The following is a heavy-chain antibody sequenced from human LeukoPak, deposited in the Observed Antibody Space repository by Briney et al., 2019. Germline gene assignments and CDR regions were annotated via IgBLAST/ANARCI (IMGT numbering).Heavy chain of an antibody. J-gene: IGHJ1*01. V-gene: IGHV1-69*05. D-gene: IGHD3-22*01. CDR3: AREHPDSPLFQH. CDR1: GGTFSSYA. CDR2: IIPIFGTA. Sequence: PRASVKVSCKASGGTFSSYAISWVRQAPGQGLEWMGGIIPIFGTANYAQKFQGRVTITTDESTSTAYMELSSLRSEDTAVYYCAREHPDSPLFQHWGQGTLVTVSS.